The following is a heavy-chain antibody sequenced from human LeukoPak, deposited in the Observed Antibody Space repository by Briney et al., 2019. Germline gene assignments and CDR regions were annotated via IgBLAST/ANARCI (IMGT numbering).Heavy chain of an antibody. V-gene: IGHV3-21*01. Sequence: PGGSLRLSCAASGVTFSSHSMNWVRQAPGKGLEWVSSISSSSSYIYYADSVNGRFTISRDNAKNSLYLQMNSLRAEDTAVYYCVRSRSTWFGEILAAFDIWGQGTMVTVSS. J-gene: IGHJ3*02. CDR3: VRSRSTWFGEILAAFDI. CDR1: GVTFSSHS. CDR2: ISSSSSYI. D-gene: IGHD3-10*01.